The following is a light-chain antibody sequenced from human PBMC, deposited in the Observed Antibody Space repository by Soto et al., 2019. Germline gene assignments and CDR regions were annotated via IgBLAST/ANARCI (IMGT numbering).Light chain of an antibody. CDR2: DAS. CDR1: QSVSVY. V-gene: IGKV3-11*01. CDR3: QQRRNGPPDYT. J-gene: IGKJ2*01. Sequence: EVVLTQSPATLSLSPGERATLSCRASQSVSVYLAWYQQKPGRAPRLLIYDASKRASGIPARFSGGGSGTDFTLTISSLEPEDFAVYYCQQRRNGPPDYTFGQGTKLEFK.